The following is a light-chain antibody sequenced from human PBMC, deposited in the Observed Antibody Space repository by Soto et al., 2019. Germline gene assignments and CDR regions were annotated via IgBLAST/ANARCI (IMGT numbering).Light chain of an antibody. CDR2: GAS. CDR3: QHYGSSPWT. Sequence: EIVLTQSPGTLSLSPGERATLSCRASQSVVSNFLAWYQQKPGQAPRLFVYGASSRATGIPDRFSGSGSGTDFTLTISRLEPEDFAVYYCQHYGSSPWTFGQGTKVDIK. CDR1: QSVVSNF. V-gene: IGKV3-20*01. J-gene: IGKJ1*01.